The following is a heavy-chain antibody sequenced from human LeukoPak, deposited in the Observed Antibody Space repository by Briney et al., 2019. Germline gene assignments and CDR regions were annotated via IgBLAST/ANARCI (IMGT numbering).Heavy chain of an antibody. J-gene: IGHJ4*02. V-gene: IGHV4-59*01. CDR2: IYYSGRT. CDR1: GGSISSYY. D-gene: IGHD1-26*01. Sequence: KSSDTLSLTCTVSGGSISSYYWSWIRQPPGKGREWIGYIYYSGRTNYNPSLKSRVTISVDTSKNQFSLKLSSVTAADTAVYYCSRESGAFSPFGYWGQGTLVTVSS. CDR3: SRESGAFSPFGY.